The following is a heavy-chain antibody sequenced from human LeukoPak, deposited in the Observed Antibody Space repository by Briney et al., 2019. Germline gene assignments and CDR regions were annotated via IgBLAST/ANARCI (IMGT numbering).Heavy chain of an antibody. Sequence: GGSLRLSCAASGFTFSSYSMNWVRQAPGKGLEWVSSISSSSSYIYYADSVKGRFTISRDNAKNSLYLQMSSLRAEDTALYYCAKGQGYDILTGYLWFDPWGQGTLVTVSS. D-gene: IGHD3-9*01. V-gene: IGHV3-21*04. CDR1: GFTFSSYS. J-gene: IGHJ5*02. CDR2: ISSSSSYI. CDR3: AKGQGYDILTGYLWFDP.